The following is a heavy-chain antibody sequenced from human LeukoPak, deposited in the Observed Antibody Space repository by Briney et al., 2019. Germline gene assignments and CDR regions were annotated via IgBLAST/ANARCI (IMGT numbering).Heavy chain of an antibody. Sequence: GGSLRLSCAASGFTFSDYYMSWIRQAPGKGLEWVSYISSSGSTIYYADSVRGRFTISRDNAKNSLYLQMNSLRAEDTAVYYCARVQTINWFDPWGQGTLVTVSS. J-gene: IGHJ5*02. D-gene: IGHD5-24*01. CDR2: ISSSGSTI. CDR1: GFTFSDYY. CDR3: ARVQTINWFDP. V-gene: IGHV3-11*01.